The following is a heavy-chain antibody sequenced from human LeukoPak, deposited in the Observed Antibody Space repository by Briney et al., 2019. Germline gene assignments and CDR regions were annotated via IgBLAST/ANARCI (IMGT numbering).Heavy chain of an antibody. CDR2: ISSSGSTI. V-gene: IGHV3-48*03. CDR1: GFTFSSYE. J-gene: IGHJ4*02. D-gene: IGHD5-24*01. Sequence: GGSLRLSCAASGFTFSSYEMNWVRQAPGKGLEWVSYISSSGSTIYYADSVEGRFTISRDNAKNSLYLQMNSLRAEDTAVYYCARDSRDGYYRPDYFDYWGQGILVTVSS. CDR3: ARDSRDGYYRPDYFDY.